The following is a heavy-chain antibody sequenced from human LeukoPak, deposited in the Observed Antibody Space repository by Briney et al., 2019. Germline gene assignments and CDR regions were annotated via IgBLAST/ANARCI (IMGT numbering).Heavy chain of an antibody. D-gene: IGHD1-26*01. CDR3: AKVPWVGTIT. CDR1: GFTLSDYA. CDR2: ISGSDGHT. Sequence: GGSLRLSCAASGFTLSDYAMNWVRQAPGEGLEWLSAISGSDGHTFYADSVKGRFTLSRDNSKNTLYLQMNNLRADGTAIYYCAKVPWVGTITWGQGTLVIVPS. J-gene: IGHJ4*02. V-gene: IGHV3-23*01.